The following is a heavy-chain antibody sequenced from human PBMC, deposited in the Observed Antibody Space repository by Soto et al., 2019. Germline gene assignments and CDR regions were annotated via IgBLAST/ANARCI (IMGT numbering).Heavy chain of an antibody. V-gene: IGHV3-23*01. J-gene: IGHJ5*02. CDR2: ISGSGGST. CDR3: AKDPRITMVRGALKNWFDP. Sequence: GGSLRLSCAASGFTFSSHGMSWVRQAPGKGLEWVSAISGSGGSTYYADSVKGRFTISRDNSKNTLYLQMNSLRAEDTAVYYCAKDPRITMVRGALKNWFDPWGQGTLVTVSS. CDR1: GFTFSSHG. D-gene: IGHD3-10*01.